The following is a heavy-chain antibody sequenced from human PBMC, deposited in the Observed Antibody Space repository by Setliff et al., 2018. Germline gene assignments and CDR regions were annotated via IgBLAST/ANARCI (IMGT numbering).Heavy chain of an antibody. Sequence: PSETLSLTCAVSGGSISSSSYYWGWIRQSPGEGLEWIANIHYNGNLYYNPSLKNRATISMDTSKIQFSLKLISVTAAGTALYFCARRHTGPGAPFDIWGHGTMVTVSS. CDR3: ARRHTGPGAPFDI. D-gene: IGHD3-10*01. CDR2: IHYNGNL. CDR1: GGSISSSSYY. V-gene: IGHV4-39*01. J-gene: IGHJ3*02.